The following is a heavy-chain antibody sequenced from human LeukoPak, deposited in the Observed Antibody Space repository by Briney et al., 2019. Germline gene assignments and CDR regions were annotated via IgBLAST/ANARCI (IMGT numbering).Heavy chain of an antibody. V-gene: IGHV3-7*05. CDR2: IKHDGSVK. CDR3: ATHWGPRD. D-gene: IGHD7-27*01. Sequence: GGSLRLSRAASGFTFSTYWMNWVRQAPGKGLEWVANIKHDGSVKNYVDSVRGRFNISRDNAKNSLYLQMNSLRVEDTALYYCATHWGPRDWGQGTLVTVSS. CDR1: GFTFSTYW. J-gene: IGHJ4*02.